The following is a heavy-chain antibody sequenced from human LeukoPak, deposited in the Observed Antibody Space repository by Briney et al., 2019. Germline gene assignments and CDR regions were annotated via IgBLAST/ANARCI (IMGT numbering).Heavy chain of an antibody. CDR1: GYTFTSYD. D-gene: IGHD4-17*01. J-gene: IGHJ4*02. Sequence: GASVKVFCKASGYTFTSYDINWVRQATGQGPEWMGWMNPNSGNTGYAQRFQGRVTMTRNTSISTAYMELSSLRSEDTSVYYCARGDNIYGDYEGYFDYWGQGTLVTVSS. V-gene: IGHV1-8*01. CDR3: ARGDNIYGDYEGYFDY. CDR2: MNPNSGNT.